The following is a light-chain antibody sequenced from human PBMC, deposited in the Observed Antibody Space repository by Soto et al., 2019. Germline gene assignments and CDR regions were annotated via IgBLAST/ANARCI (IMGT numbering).Light chain of an antibody. CDR1: SSDVGDYNY. J-gene: IGLJ2*01. CDR3: SSYTSTNTLV. Sequence: QSALTQPASVSGSPGQSITISCTGTSSDVGDYNYVSWYQQHPGKAPKLIIYGVSNRPSGISNRFSGSKSGNTASLTISALQAEDEADYYCSSYTSTNTLVFGGGTKVTVL. V-gene: IGLV2-14*01. CDR2: GVS.